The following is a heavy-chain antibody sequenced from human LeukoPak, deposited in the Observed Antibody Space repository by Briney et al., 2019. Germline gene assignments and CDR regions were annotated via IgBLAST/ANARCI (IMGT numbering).Heavy chain of an antibody. Sequence: SETLSLTCTVSGGSISSYYWSWIRQPPGKGLEWIGYIYYSGSTNYNPSLKSRVTISVDTSKNQFSLKLSSVTAADTAVYYCAREADRGATPNWFDPWGQGTLVTVSS. D-gene: IGHD2-15*01. V-gene: IGHV4-59*12. CDR3: AREADRGATPNWFDP. J-gene: IGHJ5*02. CDR2: IYYSGST. CDR1: GGSISSYY.